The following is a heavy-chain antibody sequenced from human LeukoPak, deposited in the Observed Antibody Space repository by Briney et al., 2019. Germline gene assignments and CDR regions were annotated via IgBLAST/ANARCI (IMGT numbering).Heavy chain of an antibody. CDR3: ARTLPPLGDYLYLSGGYRVSNWFDP. V-gene: IGHV5-51*01. CDR1: GYSFTSYW. Sequence: GESLKISCKGSGYSFTSYWIGWVRQMPGKGLEWMGIIYPGDSDTRYSPSFQGQVTISADKSISTAYLQWSSLKASDTAMYYCARTLPPLGDYLYLSGGYRVSNWFDPWGQGTLVTVSS. D-gene: IGHD3-16*02. J-gene: IGHJ5*02. CDR2: IYPGDSDT.